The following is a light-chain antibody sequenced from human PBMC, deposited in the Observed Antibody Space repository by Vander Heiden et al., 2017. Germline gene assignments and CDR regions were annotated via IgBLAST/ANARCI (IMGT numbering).Light chain of an antibody. CDR2: WAS. CDR3: QQYYSNNLT. J-gene: IGKJ4*01. V-gene: IGKV4-1*01. CDR1: QSVLYNSNNKNY. Sequence: DIVMTQSPDSLAVSLGERATINCKSSQSVLYNSNNKNYLSWYQQKPGQPPKLLICWASTRESGVPDRFSGSGSGTDFTLTISSLQAEDVAVYYCQQYYSNNLTFGGGTKVEIK.